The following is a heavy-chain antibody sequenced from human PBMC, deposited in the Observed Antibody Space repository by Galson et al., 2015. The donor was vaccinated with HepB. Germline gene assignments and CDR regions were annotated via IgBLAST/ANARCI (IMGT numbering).Heavy chain of an antibody. J-gene: IGHJ4*02. V-gene: IGHV1-46*01. Sequence: SVKVSCKASGYTFTSYHMHWVRQAPGQGLEWMGIINPSGGSTGYAQKFQGRVTMTRDTSTSTVYMELSSLRSEDTAVYYCAREGFVGRYGGYAKGGLDYWAREPWSPSPQ. CDR1: GYTFTSYH. CDR3: AREGFVGRYGGYAKGGLDY. D-gene: IGHD5-12*01. CDR2: INPSGGST.